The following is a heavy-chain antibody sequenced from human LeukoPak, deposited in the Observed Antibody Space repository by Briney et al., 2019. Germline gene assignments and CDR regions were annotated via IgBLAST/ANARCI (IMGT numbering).Heavy chain of an antibody. CDR2: INPNSGAT. CDR1: GDTFTDYY. J-gene: IGHJ4*02. Sequence: GASVKVSCKASGDTFTDYYIHWVRQAPGQGLEWMGWINPNSGATNYAQKFQGRVTMTRDTSISTAYRELSTLRSDDTAVYYCATASGRFSPIDYWGQGALVTVSS. V-gene: IGHV1-2*02. CDR3: ATASGRFSPIDY. D-gene: IGHD3-10*01.